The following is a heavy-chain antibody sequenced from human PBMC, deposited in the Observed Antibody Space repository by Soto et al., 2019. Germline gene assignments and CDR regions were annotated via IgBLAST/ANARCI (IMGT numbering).Heavy chain of an antibody. CDR2: IYYSGST. CDR3: ARRNRWSDTWFDP. V-gene: IGHV4-61*08. Sequence: QVQLQESGPGLVKPSQTLSLTCTVSGGSIRSGGYYWGWIRQPPGKGLEWIGYIYYSGSTNYNPSLKSRVTISVDTSKNQFSLKLSSVTAADTAVYYCARRNRWSDTWFDPWGQGTLVTVSS. D-gene: IGHD2-15*01. J-gene: IGHJ5*02. CDR1: GGSIRSGGYY.